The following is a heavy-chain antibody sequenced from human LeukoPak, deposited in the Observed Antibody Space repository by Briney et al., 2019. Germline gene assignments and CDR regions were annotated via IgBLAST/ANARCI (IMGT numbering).Heavy chain of an antibody. CDR2: ITGSGGST. Sequence: GGSLRLSCAASGFAFSSYAMSWVRQAPGKGLEWVSAITGSGGSTYYADSVKGRFTISRDNSKNTLYLQMNSLRAEDTAVYYCAKDTASSWWYFDLWGRGTLVTVSS. CDR1: GFAFSSYA. V-gene: IGHV3-23*01. D-gene: IGHD5-18*01. CDR3: AKDTASSWWYFDL. J-gene: IGHJ2*01.